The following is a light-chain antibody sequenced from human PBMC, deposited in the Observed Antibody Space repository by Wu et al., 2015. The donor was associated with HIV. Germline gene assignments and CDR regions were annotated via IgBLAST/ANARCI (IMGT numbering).Light chain of an antibody. CDR2: AVS. J-gene: IGKJ2*03. CDR1: QSISIY. Sequence: DIQMTQSPSSLSASIGDRVTITCRASQSISIYLNWYQQQPGKAPKVLIYAVSSLQSGVPSRFSGSGSGTDFTLTIHSLQPEDFATYYCQQTYRTPNSFGQGTKLEI. CDR3: QQTYRTPNS. V-gene: IGKV1-39*01.